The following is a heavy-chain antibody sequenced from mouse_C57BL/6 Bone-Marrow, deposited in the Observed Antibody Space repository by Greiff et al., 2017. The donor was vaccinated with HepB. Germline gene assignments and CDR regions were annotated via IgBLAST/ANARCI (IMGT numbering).Heavy chain of an antibody. CDR1: GYTFTSYW. Sequence: QVQLQQPGTELVKPGASGYTFTSYWMHWVKQRPGQGLEWIGNINPSNGGTNYNEKFKSKATLTVDKSSSTAYMQLSSLTSEDSAVYYCARWGYYGNYALYAMDYWGQGTSVTVSS. CDR3: ARWGYYGNYALYAMDY. V-gene: IGHV1-53*01. D-gene: IGHD2-1*01. J-gene: IGHJ4*01. CDR2: INPSNGGT.